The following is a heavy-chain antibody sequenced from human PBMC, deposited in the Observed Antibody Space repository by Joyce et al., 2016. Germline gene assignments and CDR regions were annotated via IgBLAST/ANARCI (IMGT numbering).Heavy chain of an antibody. CDR1: GGSIRNYY. D-gene: IGHD4-17*01. Sequence: QVRLQESGPRLVKPSDTLFLTCNVSGGSIRNYYWSWIRQFPGKGLEWIGYFYYGGSSSYNPSLENRATISMVTSTNQVSLKLTSVTAADTAKYYCVKDPSSEFTDYVWGQGILVTVSS. CDR2: FYYGGSS. CDR3: VKDPSSEFTDYV. V-gene: IGHV4-59*01. J-gene: IGHJ4*02.